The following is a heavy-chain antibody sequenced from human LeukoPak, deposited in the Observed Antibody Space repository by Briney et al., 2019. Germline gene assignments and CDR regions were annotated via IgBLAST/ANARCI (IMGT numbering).Heavy chain of an antibody. D-gene: IGHD3-3*01. J-gene: IGHJ3*02. V-gene: IGHV4-34*01. CDR1: GGSFSGYY. CDR2: INHSGST. CDR3: ARGPLEWLLSDAFDI. Sequence: SETLSLTCAVYGGSFSGYYWSWIRQPPGKGLEWIGEINHSGSTNYNPSLKSRVTISVDTSKYQFSLKLSSVTAADTAVYYCARGPLEWLLSDAFDIWGQGTMVTVSS.